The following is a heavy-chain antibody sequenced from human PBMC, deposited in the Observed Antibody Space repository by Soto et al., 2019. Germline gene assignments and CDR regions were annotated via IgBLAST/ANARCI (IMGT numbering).Heavy chain of an antibody. CDR1: GFTFSSYA. J-gene: IGHJ5*02. CDR2: ISYDGSNK. V-gene: IGHV3-30-3*01. Sequence: GGSLSLSCAASGFTFSSYAMHWVRQAPGKGLEWVAVISYDGSNKYYADSVKGRFTISRDNSKNTLYLQMNSLRAEDTAVYYCARDFGATIRFRSGWFDPWGQGTLVTVSS. CDR3: ARDFGATIRFRSGWFDP. D-gene: IGHD5-12*01.